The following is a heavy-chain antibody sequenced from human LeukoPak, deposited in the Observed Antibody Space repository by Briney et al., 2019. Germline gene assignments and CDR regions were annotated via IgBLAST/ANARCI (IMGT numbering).Heavy chain of an antibody. Sequence: PSETLSLTCTVFGGSISSYYWSWIRQPPGKGLEWIGYIYYSGSTNYNPSLKSRVTISVDTSKNQFSLKLSSVTAADTAVYYCARSLRWMNLYTPYYMDVWGKGTTVTVSS. CDR1: GGSISSYY. D-gene: IGHD2-15*01. CDR3: ARSLRWMNLYTPYYMDV. J-gene: IGHJ6*03. CDR2: IYYSGST. V-gene: IGHV4-59*01.